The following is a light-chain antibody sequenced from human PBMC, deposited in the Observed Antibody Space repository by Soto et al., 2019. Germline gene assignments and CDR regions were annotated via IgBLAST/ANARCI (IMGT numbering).Light chain of an antibody. CDR2: EGT. CDR3: CSFAGSSTPYV. V-gene: IGLV2-23*01. Sequence: QSALTQAASVSGAPGQSITIPCPGTSSDFGSYNLVSWYQQHPGKAPKLMIYEGTKRPSGVSNRFSGSKSGNTASLTISGLQAEDEAVYYCCSFAGSSTPYVFGTGTRSPS. J-gene: IGLJ1*01. CDR1: SSDFGSYNL.